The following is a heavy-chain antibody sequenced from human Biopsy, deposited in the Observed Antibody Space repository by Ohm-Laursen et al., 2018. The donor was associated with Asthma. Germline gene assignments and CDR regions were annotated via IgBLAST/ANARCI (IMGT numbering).Heavy chain of an antibody. D-gene: IGHD3-22*01. V-gene: IGHV3-9*01. Sequence: SLRLSCTASGFSFDDCAMHWGRQAPGKGLEWVSSISWNSGNIDYAVSVKGRFTISRDNAKNSLYLQMQSLRPEDTAFYYCAKSADCYDSTDYLDFWGRGTLVTVSS. CDR3: AKSADCYDSTDYLDF. J-gene: IGHJ4*01. CDR2: ISWNSGNI. CDR1: GFSFDDCA.